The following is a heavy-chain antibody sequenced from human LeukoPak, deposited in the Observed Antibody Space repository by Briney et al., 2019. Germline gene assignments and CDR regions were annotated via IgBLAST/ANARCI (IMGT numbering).Heavy chain of an antibody. CDR2: ISAYNGNT. J-gene: IGHJ4*02. V-gene: IGHV1-18*01. Sequence: ASVKVSCKASGYTFTSYGISWVRQAPGQGLEWMGWISAYNGNTNYAQKLQGRVTVTTDTSTSTAYMELRSLRSDDTAVYYCARVWCSGGSCYGVGDYWGQGTLVTVSS. D-gene: IGHD2-15*01. CDR3: ARVWCSGGSCYGVGDY. CDR1: GYTFTSYG.